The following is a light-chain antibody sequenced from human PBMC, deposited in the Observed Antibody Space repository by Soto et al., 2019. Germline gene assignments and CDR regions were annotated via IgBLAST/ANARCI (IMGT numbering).Light chain of an antibody. CDR2: AAS. Sequence: EIVLTQSPGTLSLSPGERATLSCRASQSVSSSYLAWYQQKPGQAPRRLIYAASSRATGIPDRFSGSGSGTDFTLTISRLEPEDFAVYYCLQYGRSPTFGPGTKVHIK. V-gene: IGKV3-20*01. CDR3: LQYGRSPT. CDR1: QSVSSSY. J-gene: IGKJ3*01.